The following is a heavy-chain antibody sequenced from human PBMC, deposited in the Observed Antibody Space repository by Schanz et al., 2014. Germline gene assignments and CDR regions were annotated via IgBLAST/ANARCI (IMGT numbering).Heavy chain of an antibody. Sequence: EQLVESGGGLVQPGGSLRLSCAASGFTFTGHWMSWVRQAPGKGLEWVANIKEDGSKKYYVDSVRGRFTISRDNAKNSLYLQLNSLTAEDTAVYHCARDSRYCTGVDCKGDAFDLWGQGTLVTVSS. D-gene: IGHD2-8*02. CDR2: IKEDGSKK. CDR1: GFTFTGHW. J-gene: IGHJ3*01. V-gene: IGHV3-7*01. CDR3: ARDSRYCTGVDCKGDAFDL.